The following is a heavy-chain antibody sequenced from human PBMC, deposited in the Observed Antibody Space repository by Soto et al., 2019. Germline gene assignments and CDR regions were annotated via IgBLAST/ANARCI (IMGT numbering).Heavy chain of an antibody. J-gene: IGHJ4*02. CDR3: AKDRGPRRQWLVDPFDS. CDR1: GFTCSDYG. D-gene: IGHD6-19*01. CDR2: ISCDGSKK. Sequence: GGSLRRSSVGSGFTCSDYGRERLGQGPGKGLEGGAVISCDGSKKYYRDSVKGRFTISRDNSKNTLYLQMNSLRVEDTAVYYCAKDRGPRRQWLVDPFDSWGQGTLVTVSS. V-gene: IGHV3-30*18.